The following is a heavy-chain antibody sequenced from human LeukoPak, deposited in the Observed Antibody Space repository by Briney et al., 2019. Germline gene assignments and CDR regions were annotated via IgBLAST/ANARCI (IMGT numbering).Heavy chain of an antibody. D-gene: IGHD2-15*01. V-gene: IGHV3-30*18. CDR1: GFTFSSYG. CDR3: AKDAPYCSGGSCPWDY. J-gene: IGHJ4*02. Sequence: GGSLRLSCAASGFTFSSYGMHWVRQAPGKGLEWVAVISYDGSNKYYGDSVKGQFTISRDNSKNTLYLQMNSLRAEDTAVYYCAKDAPYCSGGSCPWDYWGQGTLVTVSS. CDR2: ISYDGSNK.